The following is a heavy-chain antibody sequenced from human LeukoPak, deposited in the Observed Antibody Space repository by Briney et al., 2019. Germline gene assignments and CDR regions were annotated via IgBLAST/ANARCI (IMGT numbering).Heavy chain of an antibody. J-gene: IGHJ4*02. CDR1: GFTFSSYA. CDR2: ISGSGGST. CDR3: AKEHGSGSYYVGY. D-gene: IGHD3-10*01. V-gene: IGHV3-23*01. Sequence: PGGSLRLSCAATGFTFSSYAMSWVRQAPGEGLEWVSGISGSGGSTYYADSVKGRFTISRDNSKNTLYLQMNSLRAEDTAVYYCAKEHGSGSYYVGYWGQGTLVTVSS.